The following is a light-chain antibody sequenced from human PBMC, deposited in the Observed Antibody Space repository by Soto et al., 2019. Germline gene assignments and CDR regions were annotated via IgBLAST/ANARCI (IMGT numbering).Light chain of an antibody. CDR2: DAV. CDR3: QQYNAWPRT. CDR1: QSVGGD. J-gene: IGKJ2*01. Sequence: EIVMTQSPVTLSVSPGQRATLSCRASQSVGGDLAWYQQIPGQAPRLLIYDAVTRATGAADRFSGGGFGTEFTLTVDGLQSEDLAIYYCQQYNAWPRTFGQGTKLEI. V-gene: IGKV3-15*01.